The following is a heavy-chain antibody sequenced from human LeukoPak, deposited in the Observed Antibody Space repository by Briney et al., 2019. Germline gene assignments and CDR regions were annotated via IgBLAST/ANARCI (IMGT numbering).Heavy chain of an antibody. J-gene: IGHJ4*02. CDR2: IYHSEST. CDR3: ARASTDYVFDY. Sequence: SETLSLTCAVSGGSISSGGYSWSWIRQPPGKGLEWIGYIYHSESTYYNPSLKSRVTISPNRSKNQFSLSLTSVTAADTAVYYCARASTDYVFDYWGQGTLVTVSS. D-gene: IGHD4/OR15-4a*01. CDR1: GGSISSGGYS. V-gene: IGHV4-30-2*01.